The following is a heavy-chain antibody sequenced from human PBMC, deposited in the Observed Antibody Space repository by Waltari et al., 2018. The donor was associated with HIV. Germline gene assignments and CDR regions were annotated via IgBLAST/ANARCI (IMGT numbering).Heavy chain of an antibody. D-gene: IGHD3-10*01. J-gene: IGHJ5*02. CDR3: ARESRRRLRQGGINWFDP. V-gene: IGHV4-34*01. CDR2: INHSGRS. CDR1: GGSLTDSS. Sequence: QVQLQQWGAGQLKASETLSLTCAVYGGSLTDSSWSWIGQCPGRGLEGIAEINHSGRSDFNPSLKIRVTIAIDPAKNQFSLTLKSVTAADTGVYYCARESRRRLRQGGINWFDPWGQGTPVNVLS.